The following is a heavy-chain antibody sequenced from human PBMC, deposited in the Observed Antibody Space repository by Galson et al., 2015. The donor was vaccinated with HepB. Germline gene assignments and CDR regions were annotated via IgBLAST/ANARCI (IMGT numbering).Heavy chain of an antibody. V-gene: IGHV1-69*13. CDR2: IIPTFGTA. CDR1: GYTFTSYG. Sequence: SVKVSCKASGYTFTSYGISWVRQAPGQGLEWMGGIIPTFGTANYAQKFQGRVTITADESTSTAYMELSSLRSEDTAVYYCARDLRAATLLLRWIYYYYGMDVWGQGITVTVSS. J-gene: IGHJ6*02. CDR3: ARDLRAATLLLRWIYYYYGMDV. D-gene: IGHD2-15*01.